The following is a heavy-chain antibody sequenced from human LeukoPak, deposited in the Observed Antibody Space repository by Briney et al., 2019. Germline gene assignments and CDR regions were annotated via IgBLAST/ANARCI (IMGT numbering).Heavy chain of an antibody. V-gene: IGHV3-53*01. CDR2: IYSGGST. CDR3: ARDYVIFGVVQYYYYGMDV. CDR1: GFTVSNNY. J-gene: IGHJ6*02. Sequence: GGSLRLSCAASGFTVSNNYMSWVRQAPGKGLEWVSVIYSGGSTYYADSVKGRFTISRDNSKNTLYLQMNSLRAEDTAVYYCARDYVIFGVVQYYYYGMDVWGQGTTVTVSS. D-gene: IGHD3-3*01.